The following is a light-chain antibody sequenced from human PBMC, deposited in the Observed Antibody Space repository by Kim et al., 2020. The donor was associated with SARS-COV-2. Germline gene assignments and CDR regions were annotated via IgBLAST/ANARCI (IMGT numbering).Light chain of an antibody. CDR3: QQSYSNPRT. CDR1: QTIDTY. V-gene: IGKV1-39*01. CDR2: AAS. J-gene: IGKJ1*01. Sequence: ASVGDRITITCRASQTIDTYLKWYQQSPGTAPKLLISAASILRSGVPSRFSGSGSGTDFSLTITNLQHEDFAIYYCQQSYSNPRTFGQGTKVDIK.